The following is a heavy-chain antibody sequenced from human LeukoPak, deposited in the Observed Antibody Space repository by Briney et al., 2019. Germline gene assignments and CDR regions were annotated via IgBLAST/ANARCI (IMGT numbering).Heavy chain of an antibody. V-gene: IGHV3-48*04. CDR3: ARGFRDTAMFLDY. CDR2: ISGSSSNV. J-gene: IGHJ4*02. Sequence: GGSLRLSCAASGFTFSSYAMHWVRQAPGKGLEWISAISGSSSNVYYAASVRGRFTISRDNAENSLYLQLNTMRAEDTAVYYCARGFRDTAMFLDYWGQGTLVTVSS. D-gene: IGHD5-18*01. CDR1: GFTFSSYA.